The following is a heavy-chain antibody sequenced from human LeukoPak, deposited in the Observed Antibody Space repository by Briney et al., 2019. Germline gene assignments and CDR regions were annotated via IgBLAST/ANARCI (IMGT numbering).Heavy chain of an antibody. CDR3: ARGHHGLSP. CDR2: FYTSRTT. V-gene: IGHV4-59*01. Sequence: SETLSLTCTVSGGSISGFSWTWIRQPPGQGLEWIGHFYTSRTTSYNPSLTGRATISVDTAMDQISLKLTSVTAADTAVYYCARGHHGLSPWGQGTLVTVSS. D-gene: IGHD2-8*01. CDR1: GGSISGFS. J-gene: IGHJ5*02.